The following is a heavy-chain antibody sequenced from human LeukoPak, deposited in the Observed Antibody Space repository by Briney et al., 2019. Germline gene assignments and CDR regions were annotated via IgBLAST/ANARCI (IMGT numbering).Heavy chain of an antibody. V-gene: IGHV3-21*01. Sequence: PGGSLRLSCAASGFTFSSYNMNWVRQAPGKGLEWVSSISSGTSYIYYADSVKGRFTISRDNAKNSLYLQMNSLRAEDTAVYYCARDGAARDFYYYFMDVWGKGTTVTVSS. J-gene: IGHJ6*03. D-gene: IGHD6-6*01. CDR3: ARDGAARDFYYYFMDV. CDR2: ISSGTSYI. CDR1: GFTFSSYN.